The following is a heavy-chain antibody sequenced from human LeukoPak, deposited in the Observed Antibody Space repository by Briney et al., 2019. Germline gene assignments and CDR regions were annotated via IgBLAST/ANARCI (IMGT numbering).Heavy chain of an antibody. D-gene: IGHD3-3*01. CDR2: IWHDGTNE. CDR1: GFTFSTYG. CDR3: VRDLDQNDFWSGYWPDAFAS. Sequence: GGSLRLSCVASGFTFSTYGMHWVRQAPGKGPEWVAVIWHDGTNEYYLNSVRGRFITSRDNSRNTVYLQMNSLRAEDTAVYYCVRDLDQNDFWSGYWPDAFASWGQGTKVFVSS. J-gene: IGHJ3*02. V-gene: IGHV3-33*01.